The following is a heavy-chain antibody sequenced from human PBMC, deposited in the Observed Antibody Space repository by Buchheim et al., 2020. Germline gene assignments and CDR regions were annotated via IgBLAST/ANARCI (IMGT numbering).Heavy chain of an antibody. Sequence: QVQLQQWGAGLLKPSETLSLTCAVYGGSFSGYYWSWIRQPPGKGLEWIGEINHSGSTNYNPSLKSRVTISVDTSKHQFSLKLSSVTAADTAVYYCARGPYSSSWYRDNWFDPWGQGTL. CDR1: GGSFSGYY. CDR3: ARGPYSSSWYRDNWFDP. V-gene: IGHV4-34*01. CDR2: INHSGST. D-gene: IGHD6-13*01. J-gene: IGHJ5*02.